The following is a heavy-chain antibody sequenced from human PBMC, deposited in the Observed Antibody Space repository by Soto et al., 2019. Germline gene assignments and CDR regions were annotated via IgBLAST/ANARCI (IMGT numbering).Heavy chain of an antibody. CDR3: ARDLDDDATYIFHY. Sequence: QVQLVESGGGVVQPLRSLRLSCAASGFTFSNYAMHWVRQAPGKGLDWVAVISYDGGNKYYSDSVKGRFTISRDNSKNTLYLQMNSLRAEDTAVYYCARDLDDDATYIFHYWGQGTLVTVSS. CDR1: GFTFSNYA. CDR2: ISYDGGNK. V-gene: IGHV3-30-3*01. D-gene: IGHD1-1*01. J-gene: IGHJ4*02.